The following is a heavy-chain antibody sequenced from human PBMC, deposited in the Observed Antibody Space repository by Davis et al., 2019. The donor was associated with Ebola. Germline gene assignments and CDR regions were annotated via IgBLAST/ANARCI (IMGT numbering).Heavy chain of an antibody. J-gene: IGHJ3*02. Sequence: PSETLSLTCTLSGGSTSSYYWSWIRQPPGKGLEWIGYIYYSWSTNYNPSLKSRVTISVDTSKNQFSLKLSSVTAADTAVYYCAGQDTAWAGGAFDIWGQGTMVTVSS. CDR2: IYYSWST. CDR1: GGSTSSYY. V-gene: IGHV4-59*01. CDR3: AGQDTAWAGGAFDI. D-gene: IGHD5-18*01.